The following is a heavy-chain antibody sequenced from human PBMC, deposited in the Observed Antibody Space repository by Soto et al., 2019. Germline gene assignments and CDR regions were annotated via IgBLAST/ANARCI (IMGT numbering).Heavy chain of an antibody. CDR1: GYTFTGHY. D-gene: IGHD1-26*01. CDR3: GRGRSGQLLVFY. J-gene: IGHJ4*02. CDR2: IGPANGDT. V-gene: IGHV1-2*02. Sequence: GASVKVSCKASGYTFTGHYIHWVRQAPGQGPGWMGEIGPANGDTRYGQKFQGRVTMTRDTSITTVYMELNNLRLNDTAIYYCGRGRSGQLLVFYWGQGTPVTVSS.